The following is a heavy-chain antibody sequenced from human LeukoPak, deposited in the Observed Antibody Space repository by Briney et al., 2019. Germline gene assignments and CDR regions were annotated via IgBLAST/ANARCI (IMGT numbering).Heavy chain of an antibody. Sequence: ASVKVSCKASGGTFSSYAISWVRQAPGQGLEWMGGIIPIFGTANYAQKFQGRVTIITDESTSTAYMELSSLRSEDTAVYYCARTPVGDSYDYVWGSFDYWGQGTLATVSS. CDR3: ARTPVGDSYDYVWGSFDY. CDR1: GGTFSSYA. D-gene: IGHD3-16*01. J-gene: IGHJ4*02. CDR2: IIPIFGTA. V-gene: IGHV1-69*05.